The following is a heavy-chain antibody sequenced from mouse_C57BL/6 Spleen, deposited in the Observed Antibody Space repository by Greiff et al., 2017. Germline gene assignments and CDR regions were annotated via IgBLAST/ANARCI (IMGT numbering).Heavy chain of an antibody. CDR2: INPENGGT. Sequence: EVQLQQSGPELVKPGASVKISCKASGYTFTDYYMNWVKQSHGKGLEWIGDINPENGGTSYNQTFTGKAKLTVDKSSSTAYMELRSLTTEDSAVYSFARRYCDYDGSVLDYWGQGTSLTVSS. D-gene: IGHD2-4*01. CDR1: GYTFTDYY. CDR3: ARRYCDYDGSVLDY. V-gene: IGHV1-26*01. J-gene: IGHJ2*02.